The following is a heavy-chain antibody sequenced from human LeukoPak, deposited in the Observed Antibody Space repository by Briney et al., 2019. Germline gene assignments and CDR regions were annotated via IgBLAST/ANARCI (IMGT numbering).Heavy chain of an antibody. Sequence: GSLRLSCAAPGFTFCSYSMNWVRQAPGKGLEWVSSISSSSSYIYYADSVKGRFTISRDNAKNSLYLQMNSLRAEDTAVYYCAREPSAGWFDPWGQGTLVTVSS. CDR2: ISSSSSYI. CDR1: GFTFCSYS. CDR3: AREPSAGWFDP. V-gene: IGHV3-21*01. J-gene: IGHJ5*02. D-gene: IGHD6-13*01.